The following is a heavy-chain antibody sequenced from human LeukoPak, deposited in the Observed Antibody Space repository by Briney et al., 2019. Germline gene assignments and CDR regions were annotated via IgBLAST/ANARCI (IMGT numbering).Heavy chain of an antibody. D-gene: IGHD6-6*01. V-gene: IGHV3-23*01. Sequence: GGSLRLSCAASGFTFSSYAMSWVRQAPGKGLEWVSVISGSGGSTNYADSVKGRFTISRDNSKNALFLQMNSLRGEDTAVYYCAKVVGSSSSGSMDVWGQGTTVTVSS. CDR2: ISGSGGST. CDR3: AKVVGSSSSGSMDV. J-gene: IGHJ6*02. CDR1: GFTFSSYA.